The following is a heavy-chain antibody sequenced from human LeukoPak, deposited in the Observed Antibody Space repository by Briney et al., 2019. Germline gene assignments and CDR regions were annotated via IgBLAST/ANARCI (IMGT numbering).Heavy chain of an antibody. CDR3: SRDNSVRDEAWWFNP. J-gene: IGHJ5*02. CDR1: GFTFSSYW. V-gene: IGHV1-46*01. D-gene: IGHD5-24*01. CDR2: ISPSGGST. Sequence: PGGSLRLSGAASGFTFSSYWMHWVRQAPGQGPEWMGVISPSGGSTIYAQKFKGRVTLTRDMSTSTDYLELSSLRSEDTAVYYCSRDNSVRDEAWWFNPWGQGTLVTVSS.